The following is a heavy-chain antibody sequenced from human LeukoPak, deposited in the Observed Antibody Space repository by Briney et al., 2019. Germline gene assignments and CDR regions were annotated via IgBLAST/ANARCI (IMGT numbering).Heavy chain of an antibody. CDR2: IIPIFGTA. CDR3: ARDSGALRIVGATVRAFDI. D-gene: IGHD1-26*01. CDR1: GGTFSSYA. J-gene: IGHJ3*02. Sequence: ASVKVSCKASGGTFSSYAISLVRQAPGQGLEWMGGIIPIFGTANYAQKFQGRVTITTDESTSTAYMELSSLRSEDTAVYYGARDSGALRIVGATVRAFDIWGQGTMVTVSS. V-gene: IGHV1-69*05.